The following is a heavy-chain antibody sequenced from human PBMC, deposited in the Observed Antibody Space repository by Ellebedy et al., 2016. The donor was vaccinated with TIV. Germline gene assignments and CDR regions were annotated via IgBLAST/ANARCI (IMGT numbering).Heavy chain of an antibody. CDR2: IYWDDDH. J-gene: IGHJ4*02. D-gene: IGHD7-27*01. CDR3: AHVGTRSDFDY. V-gene: IGHV2-5*02. CDR1: GFSVSTNGEG. Sequence: SGPTLVXPTQTLTLTCTFSGFSVSTNGEGVGWIRQPPGKALEWLALIYWDDDHRYRPSLRTRLAITKDTSKKQVVLTMTNMDPVDTATYYCAHVGTRSDFDYWGQGTLVTVSS.